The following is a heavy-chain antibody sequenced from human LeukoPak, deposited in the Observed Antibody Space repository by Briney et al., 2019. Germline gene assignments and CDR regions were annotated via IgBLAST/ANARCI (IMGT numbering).Heavy chain of an antibody. Sequence: GGSVKVSCKASGYTFTGYYMHWVRQARGQGREWMGWINPNSGGTNYVQKFQGRVTMTRDRSISTANMELSRQRSDDTAVYYCARDSRPIFEWQQLGGDYWGQGTLVTVSS. J-gene: IGHJ4*02. CDR1: GYTFTGYY. V-gene: IGHV1-2*02. CDR2: INPNSGGT. D-gene: IGHD6-13*01. CDR3: ARDSRPIFEWQQLGGDY.